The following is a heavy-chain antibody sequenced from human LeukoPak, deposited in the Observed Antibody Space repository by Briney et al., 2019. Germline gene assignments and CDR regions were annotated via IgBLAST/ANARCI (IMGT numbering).Heavy chain of an antibody. CDR1: GFTFSSYG. CDR2: ISYDGSNK. CDR3: ARDGLPLEWLLQPLDY. Sequence: GGSLRLSCAASGFTFSSYGMHWVRQAPGKGLEWVAVISYDGSNKYYADSVKGRFTISRDNSKNTLYLQMNSLRAEDTAVYYCARDGLPLEWLLQPLDYWGQGTLVTVSS. J-gene: IGHJ4*02. D-gene: IGHD3-3*01. V-gene: IGHV3-30*03.